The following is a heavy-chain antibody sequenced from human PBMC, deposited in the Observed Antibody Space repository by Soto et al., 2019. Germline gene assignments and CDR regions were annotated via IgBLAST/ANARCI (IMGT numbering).Heavy chain of an antibody. J-gene: IGHJ4*02. CDR3: ATLGGPQLGARDY. CDR1: GFTFSSYK. V-gene: IGHV3-74*01. Sequence: EVQLVESGGGLVQPGGSLRLSCAASGFTFSSYKIHWVRQAPGKGLVWVSRIDGDGTGTNYPDSVKGRFTISRDNAKKTVYLQMNSLRVDDTDVYYCATLGGPQLGARDYWGQGTLVSVSS. CDR2: IDGDGTGT. D-gene: IGHD7-27*01.